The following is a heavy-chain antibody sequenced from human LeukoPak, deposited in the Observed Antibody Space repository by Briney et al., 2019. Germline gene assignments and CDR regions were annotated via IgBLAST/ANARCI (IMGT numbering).Heavy chain of an antibody. D-gene: IGHD2-2*01. CDR2: IYYSGAT. V-gene: IGHV4-59*08. CDR3: ARAGLPAADRQRYYMDV. Sequence: SETLSLTCTVSGGSISGYYWSWIGQPPGKGLEWIGYIYYSGATKYSPSLTSRVTISVDTSKNQFSLKLNSVTAADTAVYYCARAGLPAADRQRYYMDVWGKGTTVTVSS. CDR1: GGSISGYY. J-gene: IGHJ6*03.